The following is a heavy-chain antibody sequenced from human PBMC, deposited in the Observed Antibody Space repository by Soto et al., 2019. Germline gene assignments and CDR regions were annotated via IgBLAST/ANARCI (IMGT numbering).Heavy chain of an antibody. D-gene: IGHD1-1*01. Sequence: EVHLVESGGGLVKPGGSPRLSCAASGLPFSKAWMSWVRQAPGKGLEWVGRTKNKGTTDYAAPVKDRFTISRDDSQNMVYLQMDSLKTEDTAVYYCTTDEEDNGNDGDFDYWGQGTLVTVSS. CDR3: TTDEEDNGNDGDFDY. CDR2: TKNKGTT. CDR1: GLPFSKAW. J-gene: IGHJ4*02. V-gene: IGHV3-15*01.